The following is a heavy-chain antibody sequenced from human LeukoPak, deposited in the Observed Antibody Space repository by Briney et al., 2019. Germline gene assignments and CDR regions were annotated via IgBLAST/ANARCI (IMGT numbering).Heavy chain of an antibody. CDR1: GFTFSSYA. CDR2: ISGSGGST. D-gene: IGHD1-7*01. Sequence: GGSLRLSCAASGFTFSSYAMSWVRQAPGKGLEWVSSISGSGGSTYFADSVKGRFTISRDNSKNTLYLQMNSLRAEDTAVYYCAKRRGLELLYYYYMDVWGKGTTVTVSS. J-gene: IGHJ6*03. V-gene: IGHV3-23*01. CDR3: AKRRGLELLYYYYMDV.